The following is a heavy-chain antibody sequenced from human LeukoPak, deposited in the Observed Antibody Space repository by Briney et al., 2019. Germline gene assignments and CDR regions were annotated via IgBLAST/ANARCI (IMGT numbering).Heavy chain of an antibody. V-gene: IGHV3-7*03. D-gene: IGHD5-24*01. CDR3: AKEGRSLQTY. Sequence: GGSLRLSCAASGFMVSSNWMSWVRLAPGKGLEWVANIKEDGTEAYYVDSVKGRFTISRDNAKNSLYLQMNSLRVEDTAVYYCAKEGRSLQTYWGQGTLVTVSS. J-gene: IGHJ4*02. CDR2: IKEDGTEA. CDR1: GFMVSSNW.